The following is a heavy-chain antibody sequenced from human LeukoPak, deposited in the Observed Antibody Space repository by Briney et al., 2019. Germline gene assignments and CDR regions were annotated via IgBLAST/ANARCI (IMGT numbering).Heavy chain of an antibody. CDR1: GGSISSYY. J-gene: IGHJ3*02. CDR3: ARRAPEMATTARAFDI. Sequence: SETLSLTCTVSGGSISSYYWSWIRQPPGKGLEWIGYIYYSGSTNYNPSLKSRVTISVDTSKNQFSLKLSSVTAADTAVYYCARRAPEMATTARAFDIWGQGTMVTVSS. CDR2: IYYSGST. D-gene: IGHD5-24*01. V-gene: IGHV4-59*08.